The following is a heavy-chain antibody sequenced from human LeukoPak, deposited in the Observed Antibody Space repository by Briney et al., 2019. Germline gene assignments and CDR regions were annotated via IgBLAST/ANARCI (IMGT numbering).Heavy chain of an antibody. CDR1: GFTFSSYA. D-gene: IGHD6-6*01. CDR2: ISYTGNTK. J-gene: IGHJ4*02. CDR3: VKESDEYSSSSSDY. Sequence: GTSLRLSCAASGFTFSSYAMHWVRQAPGKGLEWVAVISYTGNTKYYVDSVKGRFTISRDNSKNTLYLQMNSLRAEDTAVYYCVKESDEYSSSSSDYWGQGTLVTVSS. V-gene: IGHV3-30*04.